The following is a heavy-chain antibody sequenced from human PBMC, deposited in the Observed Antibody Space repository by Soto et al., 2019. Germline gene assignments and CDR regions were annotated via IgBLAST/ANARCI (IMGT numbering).Heavy chain of an antibody. CDR3: SRDGPVDV. CDR1: GFSVSESY. V-gene: IGHV3-53*01. Sequence: EVQVVESGGGLIQPGGSLRLSCAASGFSVSESYMTWVRQAPGKGLEWVSVIYTEGNTYYGDSVKGRFTVSRDNSKNTMFLQMESLRVEDTAVYYCSRDGPVDVWGQGTTVIVSS. CDR2: IYTEGNT. J-gene: IGHJ6*02.